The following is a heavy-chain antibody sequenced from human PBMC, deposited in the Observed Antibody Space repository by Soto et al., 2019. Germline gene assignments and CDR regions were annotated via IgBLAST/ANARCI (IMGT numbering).Heavy chain of an antibody. CDR2: IYYSGST. J-gene: IGHJ6*03. D-gene: IGHD2-2*01. CDR1: GGSISSYY. CDR3: ARGQAMYCSSTSCYAGGYYYYMDV. Sequence: PSETLSLTCTVSGGSISSYYWSWIRQPPGKGLEWIGYIYYSGSTNYNPSLKSRVTISVDTSKNQFSLKLSSVTAADTAVYYCARGQAMYCSSTSCYAGGYYYYMDVWGKGTTVTVSS. V-gene: IGHV4-59*01.